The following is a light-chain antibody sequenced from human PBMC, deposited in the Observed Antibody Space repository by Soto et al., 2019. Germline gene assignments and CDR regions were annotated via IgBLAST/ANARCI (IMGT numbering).Light chain of an antibody. CDR2: DAS. J-gene: IGKJ5*01. CDR1: QSVSSY. V-gene: IGKV3-11*01. CDR3: QQRSNWPIT. Sequence: EIVLTQSPATLSLSPGERATLSCRASQSVSSYLAWYQQKPGQAPRLRMYDASNRASGVPAGFSGSGSGTDFTLTISSLEPEDFAVYYCQQRSNWPITFGQGTRLEIK.